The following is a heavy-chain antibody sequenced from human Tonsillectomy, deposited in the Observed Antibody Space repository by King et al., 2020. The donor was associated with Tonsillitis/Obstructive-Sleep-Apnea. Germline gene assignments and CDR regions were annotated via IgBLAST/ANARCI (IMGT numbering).Heavy chain of an antibody. D-gene: IGHD1-7*01. CDR3: ARDLRRYNWNYIDY. CDR2: IWYDGSNK. V-gene: IGHV3-33*01. J-gene: IGHJ4*02. CDR1: GFTFSSYG. Sequence: VQLVESGGGVVQPGRSLRLSCAASGFTFSSYGMHWVRQAPGKGLEWVAVIWYDGSNKYYADSVKGRFTISRDNSKNTLYLQMNSLRAEDTAVYYCARDLRRYNWNYIDYWGQGTLVTVSS.